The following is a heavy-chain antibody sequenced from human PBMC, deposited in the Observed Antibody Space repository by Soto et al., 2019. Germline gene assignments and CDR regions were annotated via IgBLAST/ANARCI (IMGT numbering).Heavy chain of an antibody. D-gene: IGHD6-6*01. Sequence: QVQLQQWGAGLLKPSETLSLTCAVYGASFSDHHWSWIRQPPGKGLEWIGEINPSGSTSYNPSLKSRVFISGDMSKNQFSLELSSVTGADTAVSYCARKMSMAVRGLFRYNSYGMDVWGQGTKVTVSS. CDR1: GASFSDHH. V-gene: IGHV4-34*01. CDR3: ARKMSMAVRGLFRYNSYGMDV. J-gene: IGHJ6*02. CDR2: INPSGST.